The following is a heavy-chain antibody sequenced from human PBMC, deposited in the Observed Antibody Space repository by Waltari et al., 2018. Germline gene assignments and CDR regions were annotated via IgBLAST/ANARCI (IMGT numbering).Heavy chain of an antibody. D-gene: IGHD3-10*01. V-gene: IGHV4-61*09. Sequence: QVQLQESGPGLVKPSQTLSLTCTVSGGSISRGSYSWSWIRQPAGKGLEWIGYIYTSGSTNYNPSLKSRVTISVDTSKNQFSLKLSSVTAADTAVYYCARGPYYYGSGSFFDYWGQGTLVTVSS. CDR3: ARGPYYYGSGSFFDY. J-gene: IGHJ4*02. CDR1: GGSISRGSYS. CDR2: IYTSGST.